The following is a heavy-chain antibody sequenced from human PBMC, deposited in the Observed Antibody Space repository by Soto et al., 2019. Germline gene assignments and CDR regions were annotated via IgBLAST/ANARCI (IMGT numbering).Heavy chain of an antibody. J-gene: IGHJ4*02. CDR1: GGTFSSYA. V-gene: IGHV1-69*13. Sequence: ASVMVSCKDSGGTFSSYAISWVRQAPGQGLEWMGGIIPIFGTANYARKFQGRVTITADESTSTAYMELSSLRSEDTGVYHCARGFGVVIIGSPLVYWGQGTLVTVSS. CDR2: IIPIFGTA. CDR3: ARGFGVVIIGSPLVY. D-gene: IGHD3-3*01.